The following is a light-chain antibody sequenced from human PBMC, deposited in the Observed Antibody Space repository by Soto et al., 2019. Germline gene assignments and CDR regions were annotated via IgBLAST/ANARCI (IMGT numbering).Light chain of an antibody. CDR1: SSDVGGNKY. CDR2: DVG. J-gene: IGLJ1*01. CDR3: CSYAGGPFV. V-gene: IGLV2-14*03. Sequence: QSALTQPASVSGSPGQSITISCTGTSSDVGGNKYVSWYQHHPGKAPELIICDVGNRPSGVPDRFSGSKSGNTASLTISGLQAEDAADYYCCSYAGGPFVFGTGTKVTVL.